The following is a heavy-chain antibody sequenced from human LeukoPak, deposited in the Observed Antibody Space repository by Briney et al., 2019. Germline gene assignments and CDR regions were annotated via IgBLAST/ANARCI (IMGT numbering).Heavy chain of an antibody. D-gene: IGHD3-9*01. V-gene: IGHV1-69*04. Sequence: GASVKVSCKASGGTFSSYTISWVRRAPGQGLEWMGRIIPILGIANYAQKFQGRVTITADKSTSTAYMELSSLRSEDTAVYYCARDPWDYDILTGYYYYYYGMDVWGQGTTATVSS. CDR2: IIPILGIA. J-gene: IGHJ6*02. CDR1: GGTFSSYT. CDR3: ARDPWDYDILTGYYYYYYGMDV.